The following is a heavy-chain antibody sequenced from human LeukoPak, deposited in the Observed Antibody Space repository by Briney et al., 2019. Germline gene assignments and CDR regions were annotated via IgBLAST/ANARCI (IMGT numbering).Heavy chain of an antibody. CDR3: AKDSIYDSSGYYSAGFGAFYI. V-gene: IGHV3-30*18. D-gene: IGHD3-22*01. CDR2: ISYDGSNK. CDR1: GFTFSSYG. Sequence: GRSLRLSCAASGFTFSSYGMHWVRQAPGKGLEWVAVISYDGSNKYYADSVKGRFTISRDNNKKTLYLKMNRLRAEETAVYYCAKDSIYDSSGYYSAGFGAFYIWGQGTMVTVSS. J-gene: IGHJ3*02.